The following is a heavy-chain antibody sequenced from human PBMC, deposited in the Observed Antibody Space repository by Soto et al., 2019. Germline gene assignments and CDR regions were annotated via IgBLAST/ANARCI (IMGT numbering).Heavy chain of an antibody. CDR3: VRFYGNAFDF. CDR2: IYYSGTT. J-gene: IGHJ3*01. Sequence: ASETLSLTCIVSGGSLTSSSFYWGWIRQPPGKGLSWIGNIYYSGTTDYNPSLKSRVSVSTDTSRNQLSLTLSSVTAADTAVYYCVRFYGNAFDFWGPGTLVTV. CDR1: GGSLTSSSFY. V-gene: IGHV4-39*01. D-gene: IGHD3-10*01.